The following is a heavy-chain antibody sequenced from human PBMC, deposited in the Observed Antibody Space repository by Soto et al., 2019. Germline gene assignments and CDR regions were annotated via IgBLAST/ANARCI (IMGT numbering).Heavy chain of an antibody. CDR3: ARAGYCSGGSCPHYYGMDV. D-gene: IGHD2-15*01. V-gene: IGHV4-59*01. Sequence: ETLSLTCTVSGGSISSYYWSWIRQPPGKGLEWIGYIYYSGSTNYNPSLKSRVTISVDTSKNQFSLKLSSVTAADTAVYYCARAGYCSGGSCPHYYGMDVWGQGTTVTVSS. CDR2: IYYSGST. J-gene: IGHJ6*02. CDR1: GGSISSYY.